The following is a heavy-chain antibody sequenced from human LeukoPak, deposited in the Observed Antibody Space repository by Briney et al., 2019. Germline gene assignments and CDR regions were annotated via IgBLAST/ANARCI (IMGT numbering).Heavy chain of an antibody. J-gene: IGHJ4*02. V-gene: IGHV1-3*01. CDR2: INAGNGNT. Sequence: RASVKVSCKASGYTFSSYAMHWVRQAPGQRLEWMGWINAGNGNTKYSQKFQDRITFTSDTSASTAYMELSSLRSEDTAVYYCATHCSGGSCSRSYYFDYWGQGTLVTVSS. D-gene: IGHD2-15*01. CDR3: ATHCSGGSCSRSYYFDY. CDR1: GYTFSSYA.